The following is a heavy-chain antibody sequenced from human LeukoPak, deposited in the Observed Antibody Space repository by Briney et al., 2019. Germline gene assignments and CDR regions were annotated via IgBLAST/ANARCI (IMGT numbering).Heavy chain of an antibody. CDR1: GFTFTSSA. D-gene: IGHD3-22*01. Sequence: PVKPSCKASGFTFTSSAVQWVRQARGQRLKWLGWIVVGSGNRNYAQKFQERVTITRDMSTSTAYMELSSLRSEDTAVYYCAAYDYYDSSGYYVVAFDIWGQGT. J-gene: IGHJ3*02. CDR2: IVVGSGNR. CDR3: AAYDYYDSSGYYVVAFDI. V-gene: IGHV1-58*01.